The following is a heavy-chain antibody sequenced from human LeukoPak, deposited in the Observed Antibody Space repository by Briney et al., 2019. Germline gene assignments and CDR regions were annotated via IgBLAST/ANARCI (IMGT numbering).Heavy chain of an antibody. J-gene: IGHJ4*02. V-gene: IGHV3-30*02. CDR1: GFTFSTYA. CDR2: IWPDGSKR. Sequence: GGSLRLSCAASGFTFSTYAMHWVRQAPGKGLEWVAFIWPDGSKRYYADSVKGRFAISRENSKNTVYLQMNDLRPEDTALYFCAKISSSAESNFDYWGQGTLLTVSS. CDR3: AKISSSAESNFDY. D-gene: IGHD6-25*01.